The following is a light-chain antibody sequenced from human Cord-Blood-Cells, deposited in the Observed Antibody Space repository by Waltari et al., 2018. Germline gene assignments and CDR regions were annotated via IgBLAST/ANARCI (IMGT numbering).Light chain of an antibody. CDR3: SSYTSSSTWV. V-gene: IGLV2-14*01. CDR1: SIHVGGYNY. J-gene: IGLJ3*02. CDR2: EVS. Sequence: QSALTQPASVSGSPGQSITISCTGTSIHVGGYNYVSWYQQHPGKAPKLMIYEVSKRPSGVSNRFSGSKSGNTASLTISGLQAEDEADYYCSSYTSSSTWVFGGGTKLTVL.